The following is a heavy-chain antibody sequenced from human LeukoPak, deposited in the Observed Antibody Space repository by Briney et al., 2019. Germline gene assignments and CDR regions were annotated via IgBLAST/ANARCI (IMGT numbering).Heavy chain of an antibody. D-gene: IGHD4-23*01. CDR3: ARGTLNSGGNPWGYYYYYMDV. CDR2: INPNSGGT. Sequence: WASVKVSCKASGYTFTGYYMHWVRQAPGQGLEWMGWINPNSGGTNYAQKFQGRVTMTRDASISTAYMELSRLRSDDTAVYYCARGTLNSGGNPWGYYYYYMDVWGKGTTVTVSS. CDR1: GYTFTGYY. V-gene: IGHV1-2*02. J-gene: IGHJ6*03.